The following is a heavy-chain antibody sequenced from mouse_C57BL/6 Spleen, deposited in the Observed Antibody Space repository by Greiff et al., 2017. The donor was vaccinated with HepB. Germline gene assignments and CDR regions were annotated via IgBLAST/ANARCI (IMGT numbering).Heavy chain of an antibody. Sequence: EVKLVESGGGLVKPGGSLKLSCAASGFTFSSYAMSWVRQTPEKRLEWVATISDGGSYTYYPDNVKGRFTISRENAKNNLYLQMSNLKSEDTAMYYCARDLPPDDFHWYFDVWGTGTTVTVSS. CDR1: GFTFSSYA. CDR3: ARDLPPDDFHWYFDV. D-gene: IGHD2-4*01. V-gene: IGHV5-4*01. CDR2: ISDGGSYT. J-gene: IGHJ1*03.